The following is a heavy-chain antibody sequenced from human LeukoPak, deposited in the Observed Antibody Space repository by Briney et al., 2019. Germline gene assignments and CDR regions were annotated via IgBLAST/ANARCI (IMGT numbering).Heavy chain of an antibody. CDR3: ARSIVGATPPYYYGMDV. Sequence: SVKVSCKASGGTFSSYAISWVRQAPGQGLEWMGGIVPIFGTANYAQKFQGRVTITADESTSTAYMELSSLRSEDTAVYYCARSIVGATPPYYYGMDVWGQGTTVTVSS. CDR1: GGTFSSYA. CDR2: IVPIFGTA. V-gene: IGHV1-69*01. D-gene: IGHD1-26*01. J-gene: IGHJ6*02.